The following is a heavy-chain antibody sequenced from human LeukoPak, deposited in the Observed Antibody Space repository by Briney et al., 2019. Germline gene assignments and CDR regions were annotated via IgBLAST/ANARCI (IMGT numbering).Heavy chain of an antibody. CDR3: AKNAGYSYGLYYFDY. CDR1: GFTVSSNY. V-gene: IGHV3-53*01. D-gene: IGHD5-18*01. J-gene: IGHJ4*02. Sequence: GGSLRLSCAASGFTVSSNYMSWVRQAPGKGLEWVSVIYSGGSTYYADSVKGRFTISRDNSKNTVHLQMDSLRAEDSAVYYCAKNAGYSYGLYYFDYWGQGTLVTVSS. CDR2: IYSGGST.